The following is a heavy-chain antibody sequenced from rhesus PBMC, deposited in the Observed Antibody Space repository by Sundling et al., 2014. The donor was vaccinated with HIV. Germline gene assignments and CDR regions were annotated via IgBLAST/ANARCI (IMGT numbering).Heavy chain of an antibody. CDR1: GGSISSGYY. CDR3: ARDNLFEDFTTSAFDS. Sequence: QVQLQESVPGLLRPSETLSLTCAVSGGSISSGYYWNWIRQPPGKGLEWIGSIYGSAGSNYLNPSLKSRVTLSVDTSKNQFSLKLSSVTXADTAVYYCARDNLFEDFTTSAFDSWGQGVLVTVSS. D-gene: IGHD3-16*01. J-gene: IGHJ4*01. CDR2: IYGSAGSN. V-gene: IGHV4-160*01.